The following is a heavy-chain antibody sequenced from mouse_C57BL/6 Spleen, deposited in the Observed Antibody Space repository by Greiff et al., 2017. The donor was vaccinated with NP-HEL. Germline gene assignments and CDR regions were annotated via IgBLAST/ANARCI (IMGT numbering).Heavy chain of an antibody. Sequence: VQLQESGAELVRPGTSVKVSCKASGYAFTNYLIEWVKQRPGQGLEWIGVINPGSGGTNYNEKFKGKATLTADKSSSTAYMQLSSLTSEDSAVYFCARWGVNYFDYWGQGTTLTVSS. D-gene: IGHD2-13*01. CDR2: INPGSGGT. CDR3: ARWGVNYFDY. V-gene: IGHV1-54*01. CDR1: GYAFTNYL. J-gene: IGHJ2*01.